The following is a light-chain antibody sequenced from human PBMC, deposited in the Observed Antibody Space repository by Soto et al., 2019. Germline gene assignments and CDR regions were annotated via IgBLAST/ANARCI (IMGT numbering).Light chain of an antibody. CDR1: SSDVGGYKY. Sequence: QSALTQPASVSGSPGQSITISCTGTSSDVGGYKYVSWYQQHPGKAPKLMIYDVYTRPSGISNRFSGSKSGNTASLTISGLQAEDEADYYCSSYTSSNTWVFGGGTQLTVL. J-gene: IGLJ3*02. CDR3: SSYTSSNTWV. V-gene: IGLV2-14*03. CDR2: DVY.